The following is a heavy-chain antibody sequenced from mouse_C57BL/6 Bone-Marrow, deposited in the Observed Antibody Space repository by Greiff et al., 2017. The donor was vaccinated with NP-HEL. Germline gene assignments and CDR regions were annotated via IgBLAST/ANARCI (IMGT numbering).Heavy chain of an antibody. CDR3: ADSNYAY. CDR1: GFTFSDYG. J-gene: IGHJ3*01. D-gene: IGHD2-5*01. Sequence: EVKLMESGGGLVKPGGSLKLSCAASGFTFSDYGMHWVRQAPEKGLEWVAYISSGSSTIYYADTVKGRFTISRDNAKNTLLLQMTSLRSEDTAMYYCADSNYAYWGQGTLVTVSA. CDR2: ISSGSSTI. V-gene: IGHV5-17*01.